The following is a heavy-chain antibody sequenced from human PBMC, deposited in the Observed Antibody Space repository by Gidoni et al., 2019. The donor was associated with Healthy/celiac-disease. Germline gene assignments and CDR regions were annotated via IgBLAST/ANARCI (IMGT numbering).Heavy chain of an antibody. CDR1: GFTFGDYA. Sequence: EVQLVESGGGLVKPGRSLRLSCTASGFTFGDYAMSWFRQAPGKGLEWVGFIRSKAYGGTTEYAASVKGRFTISRDDSKSIAYLQMNSLKTEDTAVYYCTRDWREYCTNGVCYVEYYYYMDVWGKGTTVTVSS. D-gene: IGHD2-8*01. CDR3: TRDWREYCTNGVCYVEYYYYMDV. CDR2: IRSKAYGGTT. V-gene: IGHV3-49*05. J-gene: IGHJ6*03.